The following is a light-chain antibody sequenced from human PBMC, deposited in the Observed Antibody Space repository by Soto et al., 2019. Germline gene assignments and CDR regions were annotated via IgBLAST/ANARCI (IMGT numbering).Light chain of an antibody. CDR3: QSFDSSLSGYVV. CDR1: SSNIGAGYD. CDR2: GNT. V-gene: IGLV1-40*01. Sequence: QSVLTQPPSVSGAPGQRVTISCTGSSSNIGAGYDVHWYQQLPGTAPKLLIYGNTNRPSGVPDRFSGSNSGTSASLAITGLQAEDEADYYCQSFDSSLSGYVVFGGGTKRTVL. J-gene: IGLJ2*01.